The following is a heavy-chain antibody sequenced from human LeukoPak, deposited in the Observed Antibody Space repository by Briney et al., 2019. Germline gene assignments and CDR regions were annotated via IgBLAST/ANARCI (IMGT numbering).Heavy chain of an antibody. V-gene: IGHV3-33*01. CDR2: IWYDGSKK. Sequence: PGGSLRLSCAASGYTFRRNGMHWVRQAPGKGLEWVAVIWYDGSKKYYGDSVRGRFTISRDNSKNTLYLQMNSLRAEDTAVYYCARDRSLVAAAFIPTNNAFDIWGQGTMVTVSS. CDR3: ARDRSLVAAAFIPTNNAFDI. D-gene: IGHD6-13*01. J-gene: IGHJ3*02. CDR1: GYTFRRNG.